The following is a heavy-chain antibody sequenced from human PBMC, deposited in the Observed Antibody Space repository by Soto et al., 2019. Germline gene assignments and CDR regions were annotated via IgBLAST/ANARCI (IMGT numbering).Heavy chain of an antibody. CDR2: IYYSGST. CDR3: ARTTTLENYFDY. V-gene: IGHV4-61*01. D-gene: IGHD2-15*01. Sequence: PSETLSLTCTVSGGSVSSGSYYWSWIRQPPGKGLEWIGYIYYSGSTNYNPSLKTRVTISVDTSKNQFSLKLSSVTAADTAVYYCARTTTLENYFDYWGQGTLVTVSS. J-gene: IGHJ4*02. CDR1: GGSVSSGSYY.